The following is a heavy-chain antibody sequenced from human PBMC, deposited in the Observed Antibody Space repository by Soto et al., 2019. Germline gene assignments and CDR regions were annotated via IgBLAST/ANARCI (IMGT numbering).Heavy chain of an antibody. Sequence: EVQLVESGGGLVKPGGSLRLSCAASGFTFSNAWMTWVRQAPGKGLEWVGRVKSKTDGGTIDYAEPVKDRITISRDDSKDTLYLHMNSLKTEDTAVYYCIGTYSGSSMRFDYWGQGTLVTVSS. CDR1: GFTFSNAW. V-gene: IGHV3-15*01. J-gene: IGHJ4*02. CDR3: IGTYSGSSMRFDY. CDR2: VKSKTDGGTI. D-gene: IGHD5-12*01.